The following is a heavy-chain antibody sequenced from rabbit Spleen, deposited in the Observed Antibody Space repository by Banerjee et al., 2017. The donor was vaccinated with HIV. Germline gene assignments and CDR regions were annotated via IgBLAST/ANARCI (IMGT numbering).Heavy chain of an antibody. D-gene: IGHD1-1*01. Sequence: QSLEESGGDLVKPGTSLTLTCTASGFDLNSYYYMCWVRQAPGKGLEWIACIDAGSSGFTYFATWAKGRFTISRTSSTTVTLQMTRLTVADTATYFCARDTSSSFSSYGMDLWGQGTLVTVS. CDR2: IDAGSSGFT. CDR3: ARDTSSSFSSYGMDL. J-gene: IGHJ6*01. CDR1: GFDLNSYYY. V-gene: IGHV1S40*01.